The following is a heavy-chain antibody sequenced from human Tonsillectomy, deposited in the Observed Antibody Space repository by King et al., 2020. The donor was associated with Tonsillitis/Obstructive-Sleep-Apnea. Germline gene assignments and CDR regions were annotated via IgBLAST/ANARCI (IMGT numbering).Heavy chain of an antibody. V-gene: IGHV3-21*01. J-gene: IGHJ6*03. CDR2: ISSSSSYK. D-gene: IGHD2-2*01. CDR3: ARVGSTSPYYYYYMDV. Sequence: VQLVESGGGLGKPGGSLRLSCAASGFTFISYSMNWFRQSPGKGLEWVSSISSSSSYKYYEDSVKGRFTISRDNAKNSLYLQMNSLRAEDTAVYYCARVGSTSPYYYYYMDVWGKGTTVTVSS. CDR1: GFTFISYS.